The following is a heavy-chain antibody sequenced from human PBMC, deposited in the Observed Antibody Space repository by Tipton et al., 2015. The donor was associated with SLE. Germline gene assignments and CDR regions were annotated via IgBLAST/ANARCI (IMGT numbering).Heavy chain of an antibody. CDR1: GGSISSYY. CDR2: IYYSGST. Sequence: TLSLTCTVSGGSISSYYWSWIRQPPGKGLEWVGCIYYSGSTNYNPSLKSRVTISVDTSKNQFSLKLSSVTAADTAVYYCARAGGWGTDYWGQGTLVTVSS. D-gene: IGHD1-1*01. CDR3: ARAGGWGTDY. J-gene: IGHJ4*02. V-gene: IGHV4-59*08.